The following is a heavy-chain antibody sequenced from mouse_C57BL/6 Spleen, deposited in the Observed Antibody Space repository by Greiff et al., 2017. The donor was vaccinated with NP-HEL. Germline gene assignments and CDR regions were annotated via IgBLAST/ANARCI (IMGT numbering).Heavy chain of an antibody. Sequence: VQLQQSGAELVRPGSSVKLSCKASGYTFTSYWMHWVKQRPIQGLEWIGNIDPSDSETHYNQKFKDKATVTVDKSSSTAYMQLSSLTSDDSAVYYCANRSEGTWFAYWGQVTLVTVSA. CDR2: IDPSDSET. CDR3: ANRSEGTWFAY. CDR1: GYTFTSYW. J-gene: IGHJ3*01. V-gene: IGHV1-52*01.